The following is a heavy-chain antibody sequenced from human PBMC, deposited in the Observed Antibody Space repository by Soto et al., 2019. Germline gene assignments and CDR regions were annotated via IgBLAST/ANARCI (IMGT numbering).Heavy chain of an antibody. J-gene: IGHJ4*02. Sequence: QVQLQQWGAGLLKPSETLSLTCAVYGGSFSGYYWSWIRQPPGKGLEWIGEINHSGSTNYNPSLKSRVTISVDTSKSQFSLKLSSVTAADTAVYYCARSLPYGSGNYYLDWGQGTLVTVSS. CDR2: INHSGST. V-gene: IGHV4-34*01. CDR3: ARSLPYGSGNYYLD. D-gene: IGHD3-10*01. CDR1: GGSFSGYY.